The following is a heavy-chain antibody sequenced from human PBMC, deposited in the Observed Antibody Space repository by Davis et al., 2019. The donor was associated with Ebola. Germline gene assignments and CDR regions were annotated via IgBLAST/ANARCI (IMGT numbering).Heavy chain of an antibody. CDR1: GGSFSGYY. Sequence: MPSETLSLTCAVYGGSFSGYYWSWIRQPPGKGLEWIGEINHSGSTNYNPSLKSRVTISVDTSKNQFSLKLSSVTAADTAVYYCARWGTYCSSTSCYYYYGMDVWGQGTTVTVSS. CDR3: ARWGTYCSSTSCYYYYGMDV. CDR2: INHSGST. J-gene: IGHJ6*02. D-gene: IGHD2-2*01. V-gene: IGHV4-34*01.